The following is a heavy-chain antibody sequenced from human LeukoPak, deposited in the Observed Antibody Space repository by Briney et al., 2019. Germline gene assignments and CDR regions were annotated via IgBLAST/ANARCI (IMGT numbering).Heavy chain of an antibody. D-gene: IGHD6-13*01. V-gene: IGHV4-31*03. CDR3: ARAAAGLFDY. CDR1: GGSISSGGYY. Sequence: SETLSLTCTVSGGSISSGGYYWSWIRQHPGKGLEWIGYIYYSGSTYYNPSLKSRVTISVDTPKNQFSLKLSSVTAADTAVYYCARAAAGLFDYWGQGTLVTVSS. CDR2: IYYSGST. J-gene: IGHJ4*02.